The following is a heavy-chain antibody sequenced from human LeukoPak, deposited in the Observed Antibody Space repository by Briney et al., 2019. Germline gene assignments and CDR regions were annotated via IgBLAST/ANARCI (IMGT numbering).Heavy chain of an antibody. V-gene: IGHV2-5*02. CDR3: AHCMDYFDNSGYYTFDY. CDR1: GFSLSTSGVG. J-gene: IGHJ4*02. Sequence: SGPTLVKPTQTLTVTCTFSGFSLSTSGVGLGWIRQPPGKPLEWLALISWDDDKRYNPYLKNRLTIAKDTSKNQVVLTLTNMDPVDTATYYCAHCMDYFDNSGYYTFDYWGLGTLVTVSS. CDR2: ISWDDDK. D-gene: IGHD3-22*01.